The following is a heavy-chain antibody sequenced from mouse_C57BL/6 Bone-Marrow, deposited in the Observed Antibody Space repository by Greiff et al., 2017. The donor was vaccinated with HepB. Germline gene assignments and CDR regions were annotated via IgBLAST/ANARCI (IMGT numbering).Heavy chain of an antibody. V-gene: IGHV1-59*01. D-gene: IGHD3-3*01. CDR2: IDPSDSCT. J-gene: IGHJ1*03. Sequence: QVQLKQPGAELVRPGTSVKLSCKASGYTLTSYRMHRVKQRPGQGLEWIGVIDPSDSCTNYNQKFKGKATLTVDTSSSTAYMQLSSPTSEDSAVYYGARGDVGWYFEVWGTGTTVTVCS. CDR1: GYTLTSYR. CDR3: ARGDVGWYFEV.